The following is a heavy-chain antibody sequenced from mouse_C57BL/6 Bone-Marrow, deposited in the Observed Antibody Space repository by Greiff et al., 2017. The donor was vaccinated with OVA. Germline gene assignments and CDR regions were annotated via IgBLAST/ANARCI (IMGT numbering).Heavy chain of an antibody. J-gene: IGHJ3*01. Sequence: EVKLMESGPELVKPGASVKISCKASGYSFTGYYMNWVKQSPEKSLEWIGEINPSTGGTTYNQKFKAKATLTVDKSSSTAYMQLKSLTSEDSAVYYCARKYYGSSYVAWVYWGQGTLVTVSA. V-gene: IGHV1-42*01. CDR3: ARKYYGSSYVAWVY. D-gene: IGHD1-1*01. CDR2: INPSTGGT. CDR1: GYSFTGYY.